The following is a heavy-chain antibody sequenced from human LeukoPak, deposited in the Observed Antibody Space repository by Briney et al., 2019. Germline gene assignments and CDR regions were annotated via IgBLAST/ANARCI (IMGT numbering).Heavy chain of an antibody. D-gene: IGHD5-18*01. V-gene: IGHV3-30*02. Sequence: PGGSLRLSCAASGFTFSGCGMHWVRQAPGKGLEWEAFIWYDGRDKYYVDSVKGRFTISRDNSKNTLYLQMNSLRAEDTAMYYCAKDPYSYGSYFDYWGQGTLVTVSS. J-gene: IGHJ4*02. CDR3: AKDPYSYGSYFDY. CDR2: IWYDGRDK. CDR1: GFTFSGCG.